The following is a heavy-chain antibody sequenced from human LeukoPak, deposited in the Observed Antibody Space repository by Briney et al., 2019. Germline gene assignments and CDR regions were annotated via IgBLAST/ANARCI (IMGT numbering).Heavy chain of an antibody. J-gene: IGHJ4*02. CDR2: IYYNGSA. D-gene: IGHD1-14*01. CDR1: GFAVDNNY. V-gene: IGHV3-53*01. CDR3: TRDSTTFRFGH. Sequence: GGSLRLSCVASGFAVDNNYMSWVRRAPGKGLECVSVIYYNGSASYADSVKGRFTISRDNSKNILYLQMNSLRAEDTAVYYCTRDSTTFRFGHWGQGTLVTVSS.